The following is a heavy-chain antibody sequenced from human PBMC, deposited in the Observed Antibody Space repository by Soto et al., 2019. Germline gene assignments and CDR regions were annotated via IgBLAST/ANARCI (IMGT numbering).Heavy chain of an antibody. J-gene: IGHJ6*02. V-gene: IGHV3-23*01. CDR1: GFTFSNYA. CDR3: ARDMSGGTYNYYYGMDV. Sequence: GGSLRLSCAASGFTFSNYAMNWVRQAPGKGLEWVSAISGTGSPTYYADSVKGRFTISRDNSKNTLYLQMNSLRADDTAVYYCARDMSGGTYNYYYGMDVWGQGTTVTVSS. CDR2: ISGTGSPT. D-gene: IGHD1-26*01.